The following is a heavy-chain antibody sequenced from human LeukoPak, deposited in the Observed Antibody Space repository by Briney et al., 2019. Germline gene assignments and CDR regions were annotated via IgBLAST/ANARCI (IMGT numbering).Heavy chain of an antibody. CDR3: ARNSTSWSFDL. CDR2: IYHSGST. V-gene: IGHV4-38-2*01. CDR1: RDSISSGYY. J-gene: IGHJ2*01. Sequence: SETLSLTCDVSRDSISSGYYWGWIRQPPGKGLDWIGTIYHSGSTYYNPSLKSRVTISADTSKNQFSLTLNSVTAADTAVYYCARNSTSWSFDLWGRGTLVTVSS. D-gene: IGHD3-10*01.